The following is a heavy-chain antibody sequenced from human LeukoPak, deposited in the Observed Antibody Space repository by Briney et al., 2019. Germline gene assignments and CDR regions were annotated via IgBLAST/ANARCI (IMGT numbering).Heavy chain of an antibody. CDR3: ARGLLLWFGELSFFGY. Sequence: SETLSLTCAVYGGSFSGYYWSWIRQPPGKGLEWIGDINHSGSTNYNPSLKSRVTISVDTSKNQFSLKLSSVTAADTAVYYCARGLLLWFGELSFFGYWGQGTLVTVSS. V-gene: IGHV4-34*01. CDR2: INHSGST. D-gene: IGHD3-10*01. J-gene: IGHJ4*02. CDR1: GGSFSGYY.